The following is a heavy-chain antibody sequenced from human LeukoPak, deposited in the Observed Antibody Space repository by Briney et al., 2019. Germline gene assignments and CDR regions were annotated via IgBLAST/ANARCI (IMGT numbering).Heavy chain of an antibody. CDR1: GGSISSYY. CDR2: IYYSGST. Sequence: KPSETLSLTCTVSGGSISSYYWSWIRQPPGKGLEWIGYIYYSGSTNYNPSLKSRVTISVDTSKNQFSLELSSVTAADTAVYYCARVFSRRGYSYGSYYYYYMDVWGKGTTVTVSS. CDR3: ARVFSRRGYSYGSYYYYYMDV. J-gene: IGHJ6*03. D-gene: IGHD5-18*01. V-gene: IGHV4-59*01.